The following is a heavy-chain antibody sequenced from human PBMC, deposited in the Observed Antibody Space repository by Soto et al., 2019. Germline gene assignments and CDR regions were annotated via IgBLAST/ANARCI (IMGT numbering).Heavy chain of an antibody. J-gene: IGHJ5*02. CDR1: GFTFSSYA. CDR2: ISYDGSNK. CDR3: ASLHPRS. V-gene: IGHV3-30-3*01. Sequence: GGSLRLSCAASGFTFSSYAMHWVRQAPGKGLEWVAVISYDGSNKYYADSVKGRFTISRDNSKNTLYLQMNSLRAEDTAVYYCASLHPRSWGQGTLVTVSS.